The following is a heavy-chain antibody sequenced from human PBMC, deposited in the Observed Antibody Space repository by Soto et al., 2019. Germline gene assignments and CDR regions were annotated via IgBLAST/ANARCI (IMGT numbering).Heavy chain of an antibody. CDR3: ARGPSTKDYYSYGMDV. J-gene: IGHJ6*02. D-gene: IGHD2-2*01. Sequence: GASVKVSCKASGGTFSSYASSWVRQAAGQGREWMGGIIPIFGTANYAQKFQGRVTITADESTSTAYMQLSSLRSEDTAVYYCARGPSTKDYYSYGMDVWGQGTTVTV. V-gene: IGHV1-69*13. CDR1: GGTFSSYA. CDR2: IIPIFGTA.